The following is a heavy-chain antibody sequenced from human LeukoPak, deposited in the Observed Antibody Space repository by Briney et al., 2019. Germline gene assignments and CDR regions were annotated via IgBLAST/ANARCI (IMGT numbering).Heavy chain of an antibody. D-gene: IGHD6-13*01. CDR1: GGSFSGYY. V-gene: IGHV4-34*01. Sequence: SETLSLTCAVYGGSFSGYYWSWIRQPPGKGLEWIGEINHSGSTNYNPSLKSRVTISVDTSKNQFSLKLSSVTAADTAVYYCARTLSSWAPAFDNWGQGTLVTVSS. CDR3: ARTLSSWAPAFDN. J-gene: IGHJ4*02. CDR2: INHSGST.